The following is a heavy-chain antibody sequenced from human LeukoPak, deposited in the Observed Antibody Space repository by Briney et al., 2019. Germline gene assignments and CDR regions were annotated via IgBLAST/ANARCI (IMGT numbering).Heavy chain of an antibody. CDR3: ARTYCSSTTCYLFGVFDS. CDR2: IYYSGST. CDR1: GGSISSSSYQ. V-gene: IGHV4-39*01. Sequence: PSETLSLTCTVSGGSISSSSYQWAWIRQPPGKGLEWIGSIYYSGSTYYNPSLKSRVTISVDTSKNQVSLKLSSVTAADTAVFYCARTYCSSTTCYLFGVFDSWGQGTLVTVSS. J-gene: IGHJ4*02. D-gene: IGHD2-2*01.